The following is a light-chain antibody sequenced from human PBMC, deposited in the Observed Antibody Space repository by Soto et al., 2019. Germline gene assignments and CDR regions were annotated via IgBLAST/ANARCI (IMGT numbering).Light chain of an antibody. CDR3: QQYHKWPPIT. CDR1: QSVDGY. V-gene: IGKV3-15*01. CDR2: GAS. Sequence: VMTQSPVTLSVSPGGSATLSCRASQSVDGYLAWYQQKPGQAPRLLIYGASTRATGVTARFRGGGSGTEFTLTISSLQSEDSAVYYCQQYHKWPPITFGQGTRLEIK. J-gene: IGKJ5*01.